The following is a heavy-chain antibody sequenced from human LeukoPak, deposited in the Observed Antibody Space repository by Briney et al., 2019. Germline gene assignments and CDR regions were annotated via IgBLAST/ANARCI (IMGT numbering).Heavy chain of an antibody. CDR3: ARYPGGGKFDL. J-gene: IGHJ3*01. Sequence: SETLSLTCAVYGGSPGGYFWTWVRQSPGKGQGWIEEMTQSGSTNSNPSLKSRVTVSADTSKNQLSLKLTSVTAADTGVYYCARYPGGGKFDLWGQGTVVTVSA. V-gene: IGHV4-34*01. D-gene: IGHD3-16*01. CDR1: GGSPGGYF. CDR2: MTQSGST.